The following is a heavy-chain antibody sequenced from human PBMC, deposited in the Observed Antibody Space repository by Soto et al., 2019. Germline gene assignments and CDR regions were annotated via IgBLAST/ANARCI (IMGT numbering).Heavy chain of an antibody. D-gene: IGHD3-16*02. Sequence: PSETLSLTCTVSGGTISSWYWSWIRQPPGKGLEWIRYIYYSGSTNCNPSLKSRVTISVDTSKNQFSLKLSSVTAADTAVYYCARRYRSAIDYWGQGTLVTVSS. V-gene: IGHV4-59*08. CDR1: GGTISSWY. CDR3: ARRYRSAIDY. CDR2: IYYSGST. J-gene: IGHJ4*02.